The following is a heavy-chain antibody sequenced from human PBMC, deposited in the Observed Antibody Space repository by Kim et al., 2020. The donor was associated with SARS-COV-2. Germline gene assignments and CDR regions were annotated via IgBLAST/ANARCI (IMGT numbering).Heavy chain of an antibody. Sequence: GGSLRLSCAASGFTFSSYSMNWVRQAPGKGLEWVSSISSSSSYIYYADSVKGRFTISRDNAKNSLYLQMNSLRAEDTAVYYCARDYLTRRYYYDSSGAFDDWGQGTLVTVSS. V-gene: IGHV3-21*01. CDR1: GFTFSSYS. D-gene: IGHD3-22*01. J-gene: IGHJ4*02. CDR3: ARDYLTRRYYYDSSGAFDD. CDR2: ISSSSSYI.